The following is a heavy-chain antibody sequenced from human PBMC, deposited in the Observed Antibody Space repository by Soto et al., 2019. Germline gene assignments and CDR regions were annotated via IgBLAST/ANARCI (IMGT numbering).Heavy chain of an antibody. J-gene: IGHJ6*02. CDR2: ISGSGGST. V-gene: IGHV3-23*01. CDR3: AKVPTEYLPGLGTAMGYYYYGMDV. D-gene: IGHD2-21*02. Sequence: GGSLRLSCAASGFTFSSYAMSWVRQAPGKGLEWVSAISGSGGSTYYADSVKGRFTISRDNSKNTLYLQMNSLRAEDTAVYYCAKVPTEYLPGLGTAMGYYYYGMDVWGQGTTVTVSS. CDR1: GFTFSSYA.